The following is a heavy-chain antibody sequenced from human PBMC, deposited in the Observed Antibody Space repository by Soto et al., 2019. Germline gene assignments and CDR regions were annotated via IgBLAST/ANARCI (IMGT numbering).Heavy chain of an antibody. V-gene: IGHV4-61*01. D-gene: IGHD5-18*01. CDR2: VYHTGRT. CDR1: GFSFKSGSYS. CDR3: ARHGSPGVRIQLWYTKGPFDY. J-gene: IGHJ4*02. Sequence: SETLSLTCPFAGFSFKSGSYSLSWIRQPPGKGLEWIGYVYHTGRTSYNPSLKSRVSISMDTSKNQFSLNLDSVTAADTAVYYCARHGSPGVRIQLWYTKGPFDYWGQGTLVTVS.